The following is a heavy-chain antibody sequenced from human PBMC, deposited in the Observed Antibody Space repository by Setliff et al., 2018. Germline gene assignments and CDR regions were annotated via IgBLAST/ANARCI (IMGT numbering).Heavy chain of an antibody. D-gene: IGHD2-15*01. CDR3: LRIRLVPHGHS. CDR2: IYTSGST. CDR1: GGSISSYY. V-gene: IGHV4-4*08. J-gene: IGHJ4*02. Sequence: SETLSLTCTVSGGSISSYYWSWIRQPPGKGLEWIGYIYTSGSTNYNPSLKSRVTISFNTSKNQFSLKLTSVTAADTAVYYCLRIRLVPHGHSWGQGTLVTVSS.